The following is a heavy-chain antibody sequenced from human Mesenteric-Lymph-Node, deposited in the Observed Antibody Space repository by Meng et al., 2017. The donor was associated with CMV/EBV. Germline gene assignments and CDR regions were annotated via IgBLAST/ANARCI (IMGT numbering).Heavy chain of an antibody. CDR1: GGSFSGYY. CDR2: INHSGST. CDR3: ARGSSYDILTGYFDY. J-gene: IGHJ4*02. Sequence: QVPLTQCGAGLLKPSETLSVMCVVYGGSFSGYYWNWIRQSPEKGLEWIGEINHSGSTTYNPSFTSRIIISVDTSTNQISLNMSSVTAADTAVYYCARGSSYDILTGYFDYWGQGALVTVSS. D-gene: IGHD3-9*01. V-gene: IGHV4-34*01.